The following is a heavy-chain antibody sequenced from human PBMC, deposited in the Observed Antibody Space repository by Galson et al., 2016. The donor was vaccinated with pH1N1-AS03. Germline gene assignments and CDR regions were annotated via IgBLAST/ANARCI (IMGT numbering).Heavy chain of an antibody. CDR3: ARGPPFSP. CDR1: GDSIKSDTHS. V-gene: IGHV4-30-2*06. CDR2: IYSSGVT. Sequence: LSLTCAVSGDSIKSDTHSWNWIRQSPGKGLEWLGYIYSSGVTESNPSLRSRVSITIDTSKNQFSLKMTSVTAADTAGYYCARGPPFSPWGQGTLVTVSS. J-gene: IGHJ5*02.